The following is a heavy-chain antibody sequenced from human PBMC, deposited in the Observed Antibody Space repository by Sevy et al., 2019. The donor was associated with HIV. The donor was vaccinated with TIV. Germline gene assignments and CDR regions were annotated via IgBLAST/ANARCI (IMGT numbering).Heavy chain of an antibody. J-gene: IGHJ4*02. CDR2: INQGGSST. Sequence: GGSLRLSCAASGFTFKNFWMHWVRQAPGKGLVWVSRINQGGSSTSYVDSVKDRFTISRDNAKNTLYLEMKSLRAEDTAVYYCARGGFWSGYGPLWGQGTLVTVSS. V-gene: IGHV3-74*01. CDR1: GFTFKNFW. CDR3: ARGGFWSGYGPL. D-gene: IGHD3-3*01.